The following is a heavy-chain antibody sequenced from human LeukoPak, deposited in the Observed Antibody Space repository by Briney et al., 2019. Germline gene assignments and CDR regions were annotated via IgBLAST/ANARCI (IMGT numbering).Heavy chain of an antibody. J-gene: IGHJ3*02. V-gene: IGHV5-51*01. D-gene: IGHD2-8*01. CDR2: IYPGDSDT. CDR1: GYSFPRYW. CDR3: ARGYCTNGVCPGAFDI. Sequence: GESLKISCXGSGYSFPRYWIGWVRQMPGKGLEWMGIIYPGDSDTRYTPSFQGQVTISADKSISTAYLQWSSLKASDTAMYYCARGYCTNGVCPGAFDIWGQGTMVTVSS.